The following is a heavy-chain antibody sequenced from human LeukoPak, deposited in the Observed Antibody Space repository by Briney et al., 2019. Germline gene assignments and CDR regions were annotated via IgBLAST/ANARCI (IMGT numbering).Heavy chain of an antibody. J-gene: IGHJ3*02. V-gene: IGHV4-30-2*01. Sequence: SETLSLTCAVSGGSISSGGYSWSWIRQPPGKGPEWIGYIYHSGSTYYNPSLKSRVTISVDRSKNQFSLKLSSVTAADTAVYYCARDEYYYDSSGYYRRRGAFDIWGQGTMVTVSS. CDR1: GGSISSGGYS. CDR2: IYHSGST. CDR3: ARDEYYYDSSGYYRRRGAFDI. D-gene: IGHD3-22*01.